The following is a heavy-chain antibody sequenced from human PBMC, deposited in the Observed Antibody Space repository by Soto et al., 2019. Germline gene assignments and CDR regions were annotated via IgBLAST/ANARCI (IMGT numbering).Heavy chain of an antibody. CDR1: GFTFSSYG. V-gene: IGHV3-30*18. J-gene: IGHJ4*02. Sequence: QVQLVESGGGVVQPGRSLRLSCAASGFTFSSYGMHWVRHAPGKGLEWVAVISYDGSNKYYADSVKGRFTISRDNSKNTLYLQMNSLRAEDTAVYYCAKAGYSYATYYFDYWGQGTLVTVSS. CDR3: AKAGYSYATYYFDY. D-gene: IGHD5-18*01. CDR2: ISYDGSNK.